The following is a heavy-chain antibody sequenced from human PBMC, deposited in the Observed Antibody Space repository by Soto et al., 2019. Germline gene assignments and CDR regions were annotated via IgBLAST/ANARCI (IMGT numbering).Heavy chain of an antibody. J-gene: IGHJ6*02. V-gene: IGHV4-34*01. D-gene: IGHD3-9*01. CDR2: INHSGST. Sequence: SETLALTCAVYGGSFSGYYWSWIRQPPGKGLEWLGEINHSGSTNYNPSLKSRVTISVDTSKNQFSLKLSSVAAADTAVYYCARGGAGRGSNYDILTGYYRGNYYYGMDVWGQGTTVTVSS. CDR1: GGSFSGYY. CDR3: ARGGAGRGSNYDILTGYYRGNYYYGMDV.